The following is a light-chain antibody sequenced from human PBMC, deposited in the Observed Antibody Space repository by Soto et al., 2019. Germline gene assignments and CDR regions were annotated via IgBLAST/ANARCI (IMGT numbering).Light chain of an antibody. Sequence: QSVQTQPASVSGSPGQSITISCTGTSSNVGGSNYVSWYQQHPGKAPKLMIYEVSNRPSGVSNRFSGSKSRNTAYLTISGIQADDEADYYCSSYTTSSTLHVFGTGTKLTVL. CDR1: SSNVGGSNY. J-gene: IGLJ1*01. V-gene: IGLV2-14*01. CDR3: SSYTTSSTLHV. CDR2: EVS.